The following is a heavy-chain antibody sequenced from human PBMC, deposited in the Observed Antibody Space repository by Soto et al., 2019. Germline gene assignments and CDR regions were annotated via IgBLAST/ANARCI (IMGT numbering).Heavy chain of an antibody. V-gene: IGHV3-7*01. J-gene: IGHJ6*02. CDR2: IKQDGSEK. CDR1: GFTFSSYW. D-gene: IGHD3-10*01. Sequence: GGSLRLSCAASGFTFSSYWMSWVRQAPGKGLEWVANIKQDGSEKYYVDSVKGRFTISRDNAKNSLYLQMNSLRAEDTAVYYCARELKKVLLWFGERHLGMDVWGQGTTVTV. CDR3: ARELKKVLLWFGERHLGMDV.